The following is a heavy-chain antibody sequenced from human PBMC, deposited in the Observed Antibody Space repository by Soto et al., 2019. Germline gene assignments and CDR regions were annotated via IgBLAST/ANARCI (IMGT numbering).Heavy chain of an antibody. D-gene: IGHD3-22*01. CDR1: GGSISSYY. Sequence: QVQLQESGPGLVKPSETLSLTCTVSGGSISSYYWNWIRQPPGKGLEWIAYISYSGSTNYNPSLKSRVTISVDTSKNQFSLKLSSVTAADTAVYYCARDLSSGYYLFDYWGQGTLVTVSS. J-gene: IGHJ4*02. CDR2: ISYSGST. CDR3: ARDLSSGYYLFDY. V-gene: IGHV4-59*01.